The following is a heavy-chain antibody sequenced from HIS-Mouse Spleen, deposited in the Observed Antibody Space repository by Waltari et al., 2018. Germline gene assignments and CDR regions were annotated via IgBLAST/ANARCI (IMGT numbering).Heavy chain of an antibody. CDR3: AREIPYSSSWYDWYFDL. CDR1: GGPLSSSRYC. D-gene: IGHD6-13*01. CDR2: IYYSGST. V-gene: IGHV4-39*07. Sequence: QLQLQESGPGLVKPSETLSLTGTVSGGPLSSSRYCWGWIRQPPGTGLGWIGSIYYSGSTYYNPSLKSRVTISVDTSKNQFSLKLSSVTAADTAVYYCAREIPYSSSWYDWYFDLWGRGTLVTVSS. J-gene: IGHJ2*01.